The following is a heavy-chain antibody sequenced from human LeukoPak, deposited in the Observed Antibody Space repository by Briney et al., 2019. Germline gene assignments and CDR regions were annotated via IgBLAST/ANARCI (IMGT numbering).Heavy chain of an antibody. Sequence: GGYLRLSCAASGFTFSNYAMHWVRQDPGKGLEWLAVIPYDGTNEYYADSVKGRFTISRDNSKNTLYLQMNSLRAEDTAVYYCTRDEAGREMPTGPWGQGTLVTVSS. V-gene: IGHV3-30-3*01. CDR2: IPYDGTNE. CDR3: TRDEAGREMPTGP. D-gene: IGHD5-24*01. CDR1: GFTFSNYA. J-gene: IGHJ5*02.